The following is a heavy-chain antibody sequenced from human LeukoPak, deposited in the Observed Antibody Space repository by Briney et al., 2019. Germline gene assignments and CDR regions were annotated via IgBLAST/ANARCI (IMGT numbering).Heavy chain of an antibody. D-gene: IGHD3-22*01. CDR3: ARDQWRGYYYDNAHAFDI. V-gene: IGHV1-18*01. CDR2: ISAYNGNT. J-gene: IGHJ3*02. Sequence: GASVKVSCRASGYTFTRYGLSWVRQAPGQGLEWMGWISAYNGNTNYAQKLQGRVTMTTDTSTSTAYMELRSLRSDDTAVYYCARDQWRGYYYDNAHAFDIWGQGTMVTVSS. CDR1: GYTFTRYG.